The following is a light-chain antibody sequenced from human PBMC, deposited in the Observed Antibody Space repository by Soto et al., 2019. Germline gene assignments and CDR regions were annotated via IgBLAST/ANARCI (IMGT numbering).Light chain of an antibody. J-gene: IGLJ1*01. V-gene: IGLV2-14*01. CDR1: SSDVGGYNY. CDR2: EVS. Sequence: QSALTQPASVSGSPGQSITISCTGTSSDVGGYNYVSWYQQHPGKAPKLMIYEVSNRPSGVSNRFSGSKSGNTASLTISGLQAEDEADYYCSSNAAGSTYVFGTGTKLTVL. CDR3: SSNAAGSTYV.